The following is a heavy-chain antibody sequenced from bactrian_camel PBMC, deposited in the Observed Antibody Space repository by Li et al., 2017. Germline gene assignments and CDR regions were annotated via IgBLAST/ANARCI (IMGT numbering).Heavy chain of an antibody. D-gene: IGHD6*01. J-gene: IGHJ6*01. CDR2: IASDGDT. Sequence: HVQLVESGGGSVQAGGSLRLSCAASGYTDSSYCMAWFRQAPGKGREGVAVIASDGDTKYTDSVKGRFTISRDSARSTLYLQMNSLKPEDTAMYYCAASGSRYSHGCTDFVYWGQGTQVTVS. V-gene: IGHV3S6*01. CDR3: AASGSRYSHGCTDFVY. CDR1: GYTDSSYC.